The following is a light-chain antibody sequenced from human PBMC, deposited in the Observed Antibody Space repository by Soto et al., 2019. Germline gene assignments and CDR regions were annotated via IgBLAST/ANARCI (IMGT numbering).Light chain of an antibody. J-gene: IGKJ1*01. V-gene: IGKV4-1*01. CDR1: QSVLYSFTNKNY. Sequence: DIVMTQFPDSLAVSLGERAAINCKSSQSVLYSFTNKNYLAWYQQKPGQPPKLLIYWASTRESGVPDRFSGGGSGTDFTLTINSLQAEDVAVYYCHQYYTTPQTFGQGTKVEIK. CDR2: WAS. CDR3: HQYYTTPQT.